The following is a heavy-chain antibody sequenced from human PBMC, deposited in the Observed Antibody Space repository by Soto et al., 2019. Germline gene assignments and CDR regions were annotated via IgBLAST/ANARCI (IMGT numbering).Heavy chain of an antibody. CDR3: VKDLSGTYSFDS. CDR1: GFTFSTPS. J-gene: IGHJ4*02. V-gene: IGHV3-64D*08. D-gene: IGHD1-26*01. CDR2: ISYNGDNR. Sequence: GGSLRLSCSASGFTFSTPSIHRVRQAPGKGLDYVSGISYNGDNRHYADSVKGRFTISRDDSRSTLYLQMNSLRADDTAVYHCVKDLSGTYSFDSWGLGTLVTVSS.